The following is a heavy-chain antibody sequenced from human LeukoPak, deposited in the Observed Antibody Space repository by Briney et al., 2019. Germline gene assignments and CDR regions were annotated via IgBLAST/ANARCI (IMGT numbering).Heavy chain of an antibody. CDR3: TRGSIAYYYMDV. Sequence: SETLSLTCTVSGGSISSYYWSWIRQPPGKGLEWIGNIYYSGSTNYNPSLKSRVTISVDTSKNQFSLKLSSVTAADTAVYHCTRGSIAYYYMDVWGKGTTVTISS. CDR1: GGSISSYY. J-gene: IGHJ6*03. D-gene: IGHD3-22*01. CDR2: IYYSGST. V-gene: IGHV4-59*01.